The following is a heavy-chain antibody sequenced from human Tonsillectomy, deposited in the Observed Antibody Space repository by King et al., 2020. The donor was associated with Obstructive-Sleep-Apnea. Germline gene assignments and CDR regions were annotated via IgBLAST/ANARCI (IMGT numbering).Heavy chain of an antibody. D-gene: IGHD2-2*01. V-gene: IGHV3-30-3*01. CDR1: GLTFSSYA. CDR2: ISYDGSNK. CDR3: ARVEDIVVVPAAMDFYYGLDV. J-gene: IGHJ6*02. Sequence: QLVESGGGVVQPGRSLRLSCGASGLTFSSYAMNWVGQAQGKGMEWVAGISYDGSNKYYTDSVKGRFTISRDNSKNTLYLQMNSLRAEDTAVYYCARVEDIVVVPAAMDFYYGLDVWGQGTTVTVSS.